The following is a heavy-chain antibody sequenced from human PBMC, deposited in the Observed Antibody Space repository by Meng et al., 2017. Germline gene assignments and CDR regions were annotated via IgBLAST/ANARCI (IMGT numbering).Heavy chain of an antibody. J-gene: IGHJ6*01. CDR3: ARDAYCSSTSCYALYYYYYGMDV. CDR1: GYTFTSYA. Sequence: ASVKVSCKASGYTFTSYAMHWVRQAPGQRLEWMGWINAGNGNTKYSQKFQGRVTITRDTSASTAYMELSSLRSEDTAVYYCARDAYCSSTSCYALYYYYYGMDVWGQGATVTCYS. D-gene: IGHD2-2*01. V-gene: IGHV1-3*01. CDR2: INAGNGNT.